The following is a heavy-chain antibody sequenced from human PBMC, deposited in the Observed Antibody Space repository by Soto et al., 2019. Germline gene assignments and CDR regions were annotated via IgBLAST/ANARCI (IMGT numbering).Heavy chain of an antibody. CDR3: ARGFSGSYYGVDP. CDR2: INHSGST. J-gene: IGHJ5*02. V-gene: IGHV4-34*01. CDR1: GGSFSGYY. D-gene: IGHD1-26*01. Sequence: SETLSLTCAVYGGSFSGYYWSWIRQPPGKGLEWIGEINHSGSTNYNPSLKSRVTISVDTSKNQFSLKLSSVTAADTAVYYCARGFSGSYYGVDPWGQGTLVTVS.